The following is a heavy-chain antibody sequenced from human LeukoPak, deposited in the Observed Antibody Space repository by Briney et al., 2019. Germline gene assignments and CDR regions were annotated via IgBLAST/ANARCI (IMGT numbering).Heavy chain of an antibody. CDR2: IIHIFGTA. V-gene: IGHV1-69*13. CDR1: GGTFSSYA. Sequence: SVTVSCKASGGTFSSYAISWVRQAPGQGLEWMGGIIHIFGTANYAQKFQGRVTITADESTSTAYMELSSLRSEDTAVYYCASKGAVAAPTEDYYYYMDVWGKGTTVTVSS. CDR3: ASKGAVAAPTEDYYYYMDV. D-gene: IGHD6-19*01. J-gene: IGHJ6*03.